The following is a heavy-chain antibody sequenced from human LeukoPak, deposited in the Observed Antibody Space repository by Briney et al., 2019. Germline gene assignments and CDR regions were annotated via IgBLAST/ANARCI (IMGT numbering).Heavy chain of an antibody. Sequence: ASVKVSCKVSGYTLTELSMHWVRQAPGKGLEWMGGFDPEDGETIYAQKFQGRVTMTEDTSTDTAYMELSSRRSEDTAVYYCAIGGTMVRGVIITSNWFNPWGQGTLVTVSS. V-gene: IGHV1-24*01. CDR3: AIGGTMVRGVIITSNWFNP. D-gene: IGHD3-10*01. J-gene: IGHJ5*02. CDR2: FDPEDGET. CDR1: GYTLTELS.